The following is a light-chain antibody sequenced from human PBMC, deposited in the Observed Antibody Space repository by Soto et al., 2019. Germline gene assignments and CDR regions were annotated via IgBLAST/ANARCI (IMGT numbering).Light chain of an antibody. CDR2: DAS. CDR3: QPRGNWPLT. J-gene: IGKJ4*01. CDR1: QSVSSY. Sequence: EIVLTKSPATLSLSPGERATLSCRASQSVSSYLAWYQQKPGQAPRLLIYDASNRATGIPARFSGSGSGTDSTLTISSLKPEDFAVYYCQPRGNWPLTVGGGTKVDIK. V-gene: IGKV3-11*01.